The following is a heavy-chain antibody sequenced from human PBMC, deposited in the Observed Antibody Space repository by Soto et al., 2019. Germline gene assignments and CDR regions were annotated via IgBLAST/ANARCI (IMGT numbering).Heavy chain of an antibody. D-gene: IGHD2-8*01. V-gene: IGHV3-30*18. J-gene: IGHJ3*02. CDR1: GFTFSSYG. CDR3: AKDLIDAFDI. Sequence: QVQLVESGGGVVQTGRSLRLSCAASGFTFSSYGMHWVRQATGKGLEWVAVISYDGSNKYYADSVKGRFTISRDNSKNTLYLQMNSLRAEDKAVYYCAKDLIDAFDIWGQGTMVTVSS. CDR2: ISYDGSNK.